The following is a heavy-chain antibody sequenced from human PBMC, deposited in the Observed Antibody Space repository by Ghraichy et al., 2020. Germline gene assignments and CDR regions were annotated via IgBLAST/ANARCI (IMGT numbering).Heavy chain of an antibody. V-gene: IGHV3-73*01. Sequence: ETLSLTCAASGFTFSDSALHWVRQASGKGLEWVGRIRSKANSHATAYAASVTGRFTISRDDSKNTAYLEMSSLKTEDTAVYYCTKSVAARPVSGTSYYFDYWGQGTLVTVAS. D-gene: IGHD6-19*01. CDR3: TKSVAARPVSGTSYYFDY. CDR2: IRSKANSHAT. J-gene: IGHJ4*02. CDR1: GFTFSDSA.